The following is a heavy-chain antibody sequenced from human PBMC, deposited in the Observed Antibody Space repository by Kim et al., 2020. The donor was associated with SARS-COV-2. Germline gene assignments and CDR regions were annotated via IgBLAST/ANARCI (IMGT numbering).Heavy chain of an antibody. CDR3: ARLAVAGTHHAFDI. D-gene: IGHD6-19*01. Sequence: ADSVKGRFTISRDNAKNSLYLQMNSLRAEDTALYHCARLAVAGTHHAFDIWGQGTMVTVSS. V-gene: IGHV3-20*01. J-gene: IGHJ3*02.